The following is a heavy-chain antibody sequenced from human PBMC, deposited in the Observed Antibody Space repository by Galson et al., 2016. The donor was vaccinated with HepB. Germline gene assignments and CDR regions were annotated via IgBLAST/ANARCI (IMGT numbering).Heavy chain of an antibody. Sequence: SLRLSCAASGFTFSSYAMNWVRQAPGKGLEWLEWVSTITGSGGSTYYADSVKGRFTISRDNSKNTLYLLMNSLRAEDTAVYFCAKVMRATASKVWGFDSWGQGTLVTVSS. CDR2: ITGSGGST. V-gene: IGHV3-23*01. CDR1: GFTFSSYA. CDR3: AKVMRATASKVWGFDS. J-gene: IGHJ5*01. D-gene: IGHD4-11*01.